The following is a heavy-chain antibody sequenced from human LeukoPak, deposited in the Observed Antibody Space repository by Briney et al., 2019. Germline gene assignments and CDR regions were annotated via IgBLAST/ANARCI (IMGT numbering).Heavy chain of an antibody. CDR1: GFTFSSYS. J-gene: IGHJ6*03. Sequence: GGSLRLSCAASGFTFSSYSMNWVRQAPGKGLEWVSSISSSSSYIYYADSVKGRFTISRDNAKNSLYLQMNSLRAEDTAVYYCARDRVSVTTSYYYYMDVWGKGTTVTVSS. D-gene: IGHD4-11*01. CDR3: ARDRVSVTTSYYYYMDV. V-gene: IGHV3-21*01. CDR2: ISSSSSYI.